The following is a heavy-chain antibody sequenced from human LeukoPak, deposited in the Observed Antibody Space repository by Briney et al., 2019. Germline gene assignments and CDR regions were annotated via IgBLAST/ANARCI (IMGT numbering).Heavy chain of an antibody. CDR2: VIPIFGTA. CDR1: GGTFSSYA. D-gene: IGHD4-17*01. V-gene: IGHV1-69*13. CDR3: ARGVYGDYSSPFDP. J-gene: IGHJ5*02. Sequence: SVKVSCKASGGTFSSYAISWVRQAPGQGLEWMEGVIPIFGTANYAQKFQGRVTITADESTSTAYMELSSLRSEDTAVYYCARGVYGDYSSPFDPWGQGTLVTVSS.